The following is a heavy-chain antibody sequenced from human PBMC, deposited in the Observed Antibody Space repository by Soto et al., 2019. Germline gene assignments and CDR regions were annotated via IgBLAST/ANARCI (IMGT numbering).Heavy chain of an antibody. CDR2: ISAYNGNT. V-gene: IGHV1-18*01. CDR1: GYTFTSYG. CDR3: TRDWAAAGPFDS. J-gene: IGHJ4*02. D-gene: IGHD6-13*01. Sequence: QVQLVQSGAEVKKPGASVKVSCKASGYTFTSYGISWVRQAPGQGLEWMGWISAYNGNTNYAQKLQGRVTMHTDTSTRTASMELRRLRSDDTAVYSCTRDWAAAGPFDSWGQGTLVTVSS.